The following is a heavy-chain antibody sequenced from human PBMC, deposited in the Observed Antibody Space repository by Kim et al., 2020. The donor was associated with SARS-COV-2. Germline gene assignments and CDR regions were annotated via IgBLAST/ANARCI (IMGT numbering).Heavy chain of an antibody. V-gene: IGHV4-4*02. CDR2: IGEIT. CDR1: GVSISSSNW. J-gene: IGHJ5*02. CDR3: ARVAGGCSVTSCYLDP. Sequence: SETLSLTCGVSGVSISSSNWWHWVRQSPGKGLEWIGEIGEITNYNPSLRSRATISLDRSKNQFSLKLNSVTAADTAVYFCARVAGGCSVTSCYLDPWGQGALVTVSS. D-gene: IGHD2-2*01.